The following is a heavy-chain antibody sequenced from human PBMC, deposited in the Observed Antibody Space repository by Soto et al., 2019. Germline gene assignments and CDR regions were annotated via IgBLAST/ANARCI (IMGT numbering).Heavy chain of an antibody. D-gene: IGHD2-2*01. CDR2: IYYSGST. Sequence: QLQLQESVPGLVKPSETLSLTCTVSSAPVSSSTYTWGWIRQPPGKGLEWIGSIYYSGSTYYNPSLNSRVTVSLDTSKSQFSLKGTSVTAADTAVYYWASLHGYCISSSCHGHYAMDVWGQGTTVTVSS. J-gene: IGHJ6*02. V-gene: IGHV4-39*01. CDR3: ASLHGYCISSSCHGHYAMDV. CDR1: SAPVSSSTYT.